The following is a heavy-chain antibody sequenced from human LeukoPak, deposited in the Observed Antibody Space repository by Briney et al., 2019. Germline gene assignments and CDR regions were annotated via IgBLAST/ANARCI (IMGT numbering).Heavy chain of an antibody. Sequence: SETLSLTCTVSGGSISSYYWSWIRQPPGKRLEWIGYIYYSGSTNYNPSLKSRVTISVDTSKNQFSLKLRSVTAADTAVYYCARDRLFGVVTDWGQGNLVTVSS. J-gene: IGHJ4*02. D-gene: IGHD3-3*01. CDR2: IYYSGST. CDR1: GGSISSYY. CDR3: ARDRLFGVVTD. V-gene: IGHV4-59*01.